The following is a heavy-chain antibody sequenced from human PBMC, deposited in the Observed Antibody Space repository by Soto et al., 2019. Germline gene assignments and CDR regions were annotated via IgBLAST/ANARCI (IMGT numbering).Heavy chain of an antibody. J-gene: IGHJ4*02. CDR3: ARQSRYDSSGYYYALYYFDY. CDR2: IYYSGST. Sequence: SETLALTCTVSGGSISSSSYYWGWIRQPPGKGLEWIGSIYYSGSTYYNPSLKSRGTISVDTSKNQFSLKLSSVTAADTAVYYCARQSRYDSSGYYYALYYFDYWGQGTLVTVSS. D-gene: IGHD3-22*01. V-gene: IGHV4-39*01. CDR1: GGSISSSSYY.